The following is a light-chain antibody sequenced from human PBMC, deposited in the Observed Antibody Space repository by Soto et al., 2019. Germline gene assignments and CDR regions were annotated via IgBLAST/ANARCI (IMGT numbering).Light chain of an antibody. V-gene: IGLV1-44*01. CDR3: AAWDDGLNVPVV. Sequence: QSVLTQPPSASGTPGQRVTISCSGSSSNIGSNTVNWYQQLPGTAPKLLIYSNNQRPSGVPDRFSGSKSGTSASLAISGLQSEVEADYYCAAWDDGLNVPVVFGGGTKLTVL. CDR2: SNN. J-gene: IGLJ2*01. CDR1: SSNIGSNT.